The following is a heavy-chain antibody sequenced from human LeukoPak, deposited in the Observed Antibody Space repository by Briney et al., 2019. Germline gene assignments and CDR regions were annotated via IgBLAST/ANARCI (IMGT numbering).Heavy chain of an antibody. CDR2: ITPNTGGT. CDR1: GYIFTDYY. V-gene: IGHV1-2*02. CDR3: ARAAPYYCSSTSCPLWVHNWFDP. D-gene: IGHD2-2*01. Sequence: ASVKVSCKASGYIFTDYYIHWMRQAPGQGLEWLGWITPNTGGTNYAQKFQGRVTMTRDTSISTAYMELSRLRSDDTAVYYCARAAPYYCSSTSCPLWVHNWFDPWGQGTLVTVSS. J-gene: IGHJ5*02.